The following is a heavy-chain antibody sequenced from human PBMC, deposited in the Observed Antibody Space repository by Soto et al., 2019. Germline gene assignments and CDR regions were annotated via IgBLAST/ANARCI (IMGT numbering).Heavy chain of an antibody. CDR3: ARDDGSSWYLDY. V-gene: IGHV4-31*03. Sequence: QVQLQESGPGLVKPSQTLSLTCTVSGGSISSGGYYWSWIRQHPGKGLEWIGYIYYSGSTYYNPSLKSRVTIAVDTSKNPFSLKLSSVTAADTAVYYCARDDGSSWYLDYWGQGTLVTVSS. J-gene: IGHJ4*02. CDR2: IYYSGST. CDR1: GGSISSGGYY. D-gene: IGHD6-13*01.